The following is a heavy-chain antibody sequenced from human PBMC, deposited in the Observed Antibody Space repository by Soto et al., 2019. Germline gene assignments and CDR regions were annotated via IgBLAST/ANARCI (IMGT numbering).Heavy chain of an antibody. Sequence: EVRLVESGGGLVQPGESLKLSCEASGFPFMTYWMSWVRQAPGKGLEWVAHMKEEANEKYLDSVKGRFIISRDNARNSLYPQMNSLRGDDTAVYYCAGGGVYDSGRYHYWGQGTLVTVSS. V-gene: IGHV3-7*01. CDR3: AGGGVYDSGRYHY. J-gene: IGHJ4*02. CDR1: GFPFMTYW. D-gene: IGHD6-25*01. CDR2: MKEEANEK.